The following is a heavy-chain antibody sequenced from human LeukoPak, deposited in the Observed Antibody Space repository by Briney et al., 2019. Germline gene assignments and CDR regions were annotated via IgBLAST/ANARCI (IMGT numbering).Heavy chain of an antibody. CDR3: AKSLVVVPAAIYYYYYMDV. CDR2: ISCSGGST. V-gene: IGHV3-23*01. Sequence: GGSLRLSCAASGFTFSSYAMSWVRQAPGKGLEWVSAISCSGGSTYYADSVKGRFTISRDNSKNTLYLQMNSLRAEDTAVYYCAKSLVVVPAAIYYYYYMDVWGKGTTVTVSS. J-gene: IGHJ6*03. D-gene: IGHD2-2*01. CDR1: GFTFSSYA.